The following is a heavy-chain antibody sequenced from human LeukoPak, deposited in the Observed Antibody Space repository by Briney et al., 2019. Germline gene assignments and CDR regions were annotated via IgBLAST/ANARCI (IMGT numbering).Heavy chain of an antibody. D-gene: IGHD3-22*01. Sequence: GESLKISCKGSGYRFTSYWIGWVRQMPGKGLEWMGIIYPSDSDIRYSPSFQGQVTISADKSISTAYLQWSSLKASDTAMYYCARQGIRYYYDSSGYPSDAFDIWGQGTVVTVSS. CDR2: IYPSDSDI. CDR3: ARQGIRYYYDSSGYPSDAFDI. J-gene: IGHJ3*02. V-gene: IGHV5-51*01. CDR1: GYRFTSYW.